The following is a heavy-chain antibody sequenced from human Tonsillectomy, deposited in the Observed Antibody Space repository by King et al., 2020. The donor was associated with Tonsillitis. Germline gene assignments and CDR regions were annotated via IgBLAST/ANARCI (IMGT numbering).Heavy chain of an antibody. CDR1: GFSFSDYG. J-gene: IGHJ1*01. Sequence: VQLVESGGGVVQPGGSLRLSCAASGFSFSDYGMHWVRQAPGKGLEWVAFIEYDENKKYYTDSVKGRFTISRDNSKKTLYLEMNSLRFEDTAVYYCAKDHAGYWGQGTLVTVSS. CDR2: IEYDENKK. V-gene: IGHV3-30*02. CDR3: AKDHAGY.